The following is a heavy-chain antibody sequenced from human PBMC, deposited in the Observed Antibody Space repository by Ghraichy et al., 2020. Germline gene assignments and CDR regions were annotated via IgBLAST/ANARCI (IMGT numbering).Heavy chain of an antibody. V-gene: IGHV4-34*01. CDR1: GGSFSGYY. J-gene: IGHJ6*02. Sequence: SETLSLTCAVYGGSFSGYYWSWIRQPPGKGLEWIGEINHSGSTNYNPSLKSRVTISVDTSKNQFSLKLSSVTAADTAVYYCARVPGQVYDFWSGYQQYYYYYGMDVWVQGTTVTVSS. CDR2: INHSGST. D-gene: IGHD3-3*01. CDR3: ARVPGQVYDFWSGYQQYYYYYGMDV.